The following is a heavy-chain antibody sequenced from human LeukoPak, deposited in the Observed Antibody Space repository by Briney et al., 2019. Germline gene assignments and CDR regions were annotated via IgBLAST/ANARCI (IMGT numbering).Heavy chain of an antibody. V-gene: IGHV4-30-2*01. Sequence: PSQTLSLTCAVSGGSISSGGYSWSWIRQPPGKGLEWIGYIYHSGSTYYNPSLKSRVTISVDRSKNQFSLKLSSVTAADTAVYYCARGRIAVAGARGFDYWGQRTLVTVSS. J-gene: IGHJ4*02. CDR3: ARGRIAVAGARGFDY. CDR2: IYHSGST. D-gene: IGHD6-19*01. CDR1: GGSISSGGYS.